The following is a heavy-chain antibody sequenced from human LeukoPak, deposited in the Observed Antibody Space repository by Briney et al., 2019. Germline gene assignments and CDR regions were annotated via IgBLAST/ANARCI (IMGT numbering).Heavy chain of an antibody. CDR3: ARGKDGYKGVSSYYYYYYGMDV. Sequence: ASVKVSCKASGYTFTSYYMHWVRQAPGQGLEWMGIINPSGGSTSYAQKFQGRVTITADKSTSTAYMELSSLRSEDTAVYYCARGKDGYKGVSSYYYYYYGMDVWGQGTTVTVSS. J-gene: IGHJ6*02. CDR1: GYTFTSYY. D-gene: IGHD5-24*01. V-gene: IGHV1-46*01. CDR2: INPSGGST.